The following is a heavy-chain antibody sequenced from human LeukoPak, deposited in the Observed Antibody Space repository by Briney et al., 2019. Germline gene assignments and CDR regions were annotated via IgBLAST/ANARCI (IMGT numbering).Heavy chain of an antibody. J-gene: IGHJ4*02. CDR2: IIPIFGTA. CDR3: ARRGSSSSAPRPFDY. V-gene: IGHV1-69*13. CDR1: GGTFSSYA. Sequence: SVKVSCKASGGTFSSYAISWVRQAPGQGLEWMGGIIPIFGTANYAQKFQGRVTITADESTSTAYMELSSLRSEDTAVYYCARRGSSSSAPRPFDYWGQGTLVTVSS. D-gene: IGHD6-6*01.